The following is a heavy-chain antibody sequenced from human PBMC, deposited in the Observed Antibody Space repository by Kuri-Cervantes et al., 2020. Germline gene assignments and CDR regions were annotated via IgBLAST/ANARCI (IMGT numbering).Heavy chain of an antibody. V-gene: IGHV1-18*01. CDR2: ISAYNGNT. CDR3: ASESVQGVILDWYFDL. J-gene: IGHJ2*01. CDR1: GYTFTSYD. D-gene: IGHD3-10*01. Sequence: ASVKVSCKASGYTFTSYDINWVRQATGQGLEWMGWISAYNGNTNYAQKLQGRVTMTTDTSTSTAYMELRSLRSDDTAVYYCASESVQGVILDWYFDLWGRGTLVTVSS.